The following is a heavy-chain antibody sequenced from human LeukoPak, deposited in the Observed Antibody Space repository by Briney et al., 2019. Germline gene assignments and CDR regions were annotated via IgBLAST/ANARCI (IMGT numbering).Heavy chain of an antibody. Sequence: KTSETLSLTCTVSGGSISGSSYYWGWIRQPPGKGLEWIGSIYYSGSTYYNPSLKSRVTISVDTSKNQFSLKLNSVTATDTAVYYCARARRGYSSGRAAFDIWGQGTMVTVSS. CDR1: GGSISGSSYY. V-gene: IGHV4-39*02. CDR2: IYYSGST. CDR3: ARARRGYSSGRAAFDI. D-gene: IGHD5-18*01. J-gene: IGHJ3*02.